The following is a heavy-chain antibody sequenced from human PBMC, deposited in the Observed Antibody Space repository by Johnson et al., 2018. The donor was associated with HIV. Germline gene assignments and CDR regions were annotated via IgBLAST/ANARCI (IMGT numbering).Heavy chain of an antibody. D-gene: IGHD4-23*01. Sequence: VQLVESGGGVVQPGRSLRLSCAASGFTFSSYAMHWVRQAPGKGLEWVAVISYDGSNKYYADSVKGRFTISRDNSKNTLYLQMNSLRAEDTAVYYCARSPYGGMGLGDNVRGLLGLRWAMWG. V-gene: IGHV3-30-3*01. J-gene: IGHJ1*01. CDR3: ARSPYGGMGLGDNVRGLLGLRWAM. CDR1: GFTFSSYA. CDR2: ISYDGSNK.